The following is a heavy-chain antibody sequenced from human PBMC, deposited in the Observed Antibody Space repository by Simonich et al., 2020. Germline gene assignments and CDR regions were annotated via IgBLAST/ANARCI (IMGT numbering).Heavy chain of an antibody. D-gene: IGHD1-1*01. V-gene: IGHV3-20*01. Sequence: EVQLVESGGGVVRPGGSLRISCAASGFTFDDYGMSWVRQAPGEGLKWGSGINWNGGRQGYADSVKGRFTISRDNAKNSLYLQMNSLRAEDTALYHCARGRNDFDYWGQGTLVTVSS. CDR2: INWNGGRQ. CDR3: ARGRNDFDY. CDR1: GFTFDDYG. J-gene: IGHJ4*02.